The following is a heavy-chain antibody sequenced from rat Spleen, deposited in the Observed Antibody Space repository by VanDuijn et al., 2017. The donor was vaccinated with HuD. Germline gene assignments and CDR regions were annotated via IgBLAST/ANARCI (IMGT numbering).Heavy chain of an antibody. V-gene: IGHV5-58*01. CDR2: INPDGGHT. Sequence: EVQLVESGGGLVQPGRSLKLSCVASGFTFSSYWMYWVRQAPGKGLEWISSINPDGGHTYYPDSVKGRFTISRDNAEKTVYLQMSSLRSEDTATYYCAVSNYGYWGQGVMVTVSS. CDR3: AVSNYGY. J-gene: IGHJ2*01. CDR1: GFTFSSYW. D-gene: IGHD1-11*01.